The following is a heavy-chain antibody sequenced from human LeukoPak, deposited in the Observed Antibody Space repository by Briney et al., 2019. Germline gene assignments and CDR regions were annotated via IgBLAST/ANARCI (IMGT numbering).Heavy chain of an antibody. J-gene: IGHJ4*02. CDR1: GYTFTSYN. V-gene: IGHV1-46*01. D-gene: IGHD1-26*01. CDR3: ARGSVGATYY. Sequence: ASVKVSCKASGYTFTSYNIDWMRQAPGQGLEWMGIINPSGGSTSYAQKFQGRVTMTRDTSTSTVYMELSSLRSEDTAAYYCARGSVGATYYWGQGTLVTVSS. CDR2: INPSGGST.